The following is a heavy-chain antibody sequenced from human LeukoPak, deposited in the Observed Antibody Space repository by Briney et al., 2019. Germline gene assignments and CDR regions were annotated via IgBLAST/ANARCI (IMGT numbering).Heavy chain of an antibody. CDR3: TGTGLDGSGSQNYYYYYMDV. CDR2: ISSSSSYI. D-gene: IGHD3-10*01. Sequence: PGGSLRLSCAASGFTFSSYSMNWVRQAPGKGLEWVSSISSSSSYIYYADSVKGRFTISRDNAKNSLYLQMNSLKTEDTAVYYCTGTGLDGSGSQNYYYYYMDVWGKGTTVTVSS. CDR1: GFTFSSYS. V-gene: IGHV3-21*04. J-gene: IGHJ6*03.